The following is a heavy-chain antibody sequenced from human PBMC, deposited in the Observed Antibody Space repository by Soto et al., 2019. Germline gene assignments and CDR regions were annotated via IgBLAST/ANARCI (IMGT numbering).Heavy chain of an antibody. D-gene: IGHD3-22*01. Sequence: GGSLRLSCADPGFSFSTYSMSWVRQTPGKGLEWVSAITATGDRTYYADSVTGRFTISRDNSKKTHYLQMTSLRAEDTAIYYCATMNGYFEYWGQGTPVTVSS. CDR3: ATMNGYFEY. CDR2: ITATGDRT. CDR1: GFSFSTYS. V-gene: IGHV3-23*01. J-gene: IGHJ4*02.